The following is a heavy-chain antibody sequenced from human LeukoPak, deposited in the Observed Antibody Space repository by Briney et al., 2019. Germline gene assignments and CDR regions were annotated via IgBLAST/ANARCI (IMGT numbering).Heavy chain of an antibody. Sequence: ASVKVSCKVSGYTLTELSMHWVRQAPGKGLEWMGGFDPEDGETIYAQKFQGRVTMAEDTSTDTAYMELSSLRSEDTAVYYCATPPPGYNSKWYSYYLDYWGQGTPVTVSS. CDR3: ATPPPGYNSKWYSYYLDY. D-gene: IGHD6-13*01. CDR1: GYTLTELS. J-gene: IGHJ4*02. V-gene: IGHV1-24*01. CDR2: FDPEDGET.